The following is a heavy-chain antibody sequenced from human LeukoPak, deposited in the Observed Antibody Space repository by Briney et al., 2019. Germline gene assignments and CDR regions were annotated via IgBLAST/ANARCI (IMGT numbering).Heavy chain of an antibody. CDR2: IKEDGSVT. CDR1: GFTFSICW. V-gene: IGHV3-7*01. D-gene: IGHD3-10*01. Sequence: PGGSLRLSCAASGFTFSICWMSWVRQAPGKGLEWVANIKEDGSVTNYVDSVKGRFTISRDNAKNSLYLQMNSLRAEDTAVYYCATAKWGLYGSGSYSLDYWGQGTLVTVSS. J-gene: IGHJ4*02. CDR3: ATAKWGLYGSGSYSLDY.